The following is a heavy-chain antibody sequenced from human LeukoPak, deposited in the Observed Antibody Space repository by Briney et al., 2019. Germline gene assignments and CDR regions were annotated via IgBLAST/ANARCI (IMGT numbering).Heavy chain of an antibody. Sequence: SETLSLTCAVSGYSISSGYYWGWIRQPPGKGLEWIGSIYHSGSTYYNPSLKSRVTISVDTFKNQFSLKLSSVTAADTAVYYCALGSDILTGYNWFDPWGQGTLVTVSS. D-gene: IGHD3-9*01. CDR2: IYHSGST. J-gene: IGHJ5*02. V-gene: IGHV4-38-2*01. CDR1: GYSISSGYY. CDR3: ALGSDILTGYNWFDP.